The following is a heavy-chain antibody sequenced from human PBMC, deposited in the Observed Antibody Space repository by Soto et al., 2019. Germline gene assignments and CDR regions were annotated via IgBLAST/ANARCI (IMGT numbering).Heavy chain of an antibody. D-gene: IGHD3-22*01. V-gene: IGHV3-11*06. CDR1: GFTFSDYY. Sequence: PGGSLRLSCAASGFTFSDYYMSWIRQAPGKGLEWVSYISSSSSYTNHADSVKGRFTISRDNAKNSLYLQMNSLRAEDTAVYYCARHYYDSSGPGGRAAFDIWGQGTMVTVSS. J-gene: IGHJ3*02. CDR2: ISSSSSYT. CDR3: ARHYYDSSGPGGRAAFDI.